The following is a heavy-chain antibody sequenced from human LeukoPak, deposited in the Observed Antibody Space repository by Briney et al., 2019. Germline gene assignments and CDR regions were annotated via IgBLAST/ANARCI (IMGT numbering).Heavy chain of an antibody. CDR3: ARDNYYGSGSYYVSGDY. V-gene: IGHV3-48*03. J-gene: IGHJ4*02. CDR1: GLTFSSYE. D-gene: IGHD3-10*01. CDR2: ISSSGSTI. Sequence: GGSLRLSRAASGLTFSSYEMNWVCQAPGKGVEWVSYISSSGSTIYYADSVKGRFTISRDNAKNSLYLQMNSLRAEDTAVYYCARDNYYGSGSYYVSGDYWGQGTLVTVSS.